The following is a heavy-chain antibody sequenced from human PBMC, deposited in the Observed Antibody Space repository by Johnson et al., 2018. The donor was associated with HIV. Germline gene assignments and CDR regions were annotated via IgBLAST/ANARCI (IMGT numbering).Heavy chain of an antibody. CDR3: ARAGGTGTAYDAFDM. V-gene: IGHV3-30-3*01. J-gene: IGHJ3*02. CDR2: ISYDGSNK. CDR1: GFTFSSYA. D-gene: IGHD1-7*01. Sequence: QVQLVESGGGVVQPGRSLRLSCAASGFTFSSYAMHWVRQAPGKGLDWVAVISYDGSNKYYADSVKGRFTISRDNSKNTLYLQMNSLRAEDTALYYCARAGGTGTAYDAFDMWGQGTMVTVSS.